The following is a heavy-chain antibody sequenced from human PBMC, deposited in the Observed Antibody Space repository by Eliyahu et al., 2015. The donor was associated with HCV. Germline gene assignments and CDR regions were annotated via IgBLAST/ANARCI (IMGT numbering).Heavy chain of an antibody. CDR3: ARVPSEPYGDYVYFDY. V-gene: IGHV4-31*03. Sequence: QVQLQESGPGLVKPSQTLSLTCTVSGGSIXSGGYYWSWIRQHPGKGLEWIGYIYYSGSTYYNPSLKSRVTISVDTSKNQFSLKLSSVTAADTAVYYCARVPSEPYGDYVYFDYWGQGTLVTVSS. CDR1: GGSIXSGGYY. CDR2: IYYSGST. D-gene: IGHD4-17*01. J-gene: IGHJ4*02.